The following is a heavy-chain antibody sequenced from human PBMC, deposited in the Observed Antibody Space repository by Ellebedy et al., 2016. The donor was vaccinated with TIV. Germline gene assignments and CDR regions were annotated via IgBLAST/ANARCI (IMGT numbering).Heavy chain of an antibody. D-gene: IGHD6-13*01. CDR1: GFTFSSYG. Sequence: GESLKISXAASGFTFSSYGMHWVRQAPGKGLEWVAVIWYDGSNKYYADSVKGRFTISRDNSKNTLYLQMNSLRAEDTAVYYCAREPYSSSWYLDYWGQGTLVTVSS. CDR2: IWYDGSNK. V-gene: IGHV3-33*01. CDR3: AREPYSSSWYLDY. J-gene: IGHJ4*02.